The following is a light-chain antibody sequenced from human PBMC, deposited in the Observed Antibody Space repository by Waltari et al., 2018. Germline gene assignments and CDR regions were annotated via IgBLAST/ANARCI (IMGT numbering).Light chain of an antibody. V-gene: IGKV3-15*01. J-gene: IGKJ1*01. CDR2: GAS. Sequence: DIVMTQSPATLSVSPGDRATPSRRASQSVGTNLAWYQQRPGQAPRLLLYGASSRATGIPARFSGSGSGTDFTLTINSLQPEDFALYYCQQYHNWPPWAFGQGTKVEIK. CDR1: QSVGTN. CDR3: QQYHNWPPWA.